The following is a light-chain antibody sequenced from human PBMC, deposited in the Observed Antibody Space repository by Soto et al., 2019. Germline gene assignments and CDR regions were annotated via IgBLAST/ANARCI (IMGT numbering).Light chain of an antibody. J-gene: IGLJ1*01. CDR1: SSDVGGYNY. CDR2: EVS. V-gene: IGLV2-8*01. Sequence: QSVLTQPPSASGSPGQSVTISCTGTSSDVGGYNYVSWYQQHPGKAPKLIIYEVSKRPSGVPDRFSGSKSGNTASLTVSGLQAEDEADYYCSSYAGSPLCVFGTGTKV. CDR3: SSYAGSPLCV.